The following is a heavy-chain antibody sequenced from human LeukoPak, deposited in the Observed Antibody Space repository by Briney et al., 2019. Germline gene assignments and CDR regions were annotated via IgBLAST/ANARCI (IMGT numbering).Heavy chain of an antibody. J-gene: IGHJ3*02. Sequence: GGSLRLSCAASGFTVSSNYMSWVRQAPGKGLEWVSVIYSGGITYYADSVKGRFTISADTPKNTVYLQMDSLRTEDTAVYYCARDLGVDFWSGYSYSFDIWGQGTVVTVSS. D-gene: IGHD3-3*01. CDR3: ARDLGVDFWSGYSYSFDI. CDR1: GFTVSSNY. CDR2: IYSGGIT. V-gene: IGHV3-53*05.